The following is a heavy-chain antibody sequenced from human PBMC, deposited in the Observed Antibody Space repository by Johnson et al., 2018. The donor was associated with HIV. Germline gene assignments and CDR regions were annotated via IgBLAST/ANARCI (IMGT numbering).Heavy chain of an antibody. D-gene: IGHD6-19*01. CDR1: GFTFSRFA. CDR2: VSYDGSSK. Sequence: VQLVESGGGVVQPGRSLRLSCAASGFTFSRFAMHWVRQAPGKGLEWVACVSYDGSSKYYAASVKGRFIISRDNSKNTLFLQMNSLRAEDTAVYYCARASHSSGWYGRLGDAFDIWGQGTMVTVSS. J-gene: IGHJ3*02. V-gene: IGHV3-30-3*01. CDR3: ARASHSSGWYGRLGDAFDI.